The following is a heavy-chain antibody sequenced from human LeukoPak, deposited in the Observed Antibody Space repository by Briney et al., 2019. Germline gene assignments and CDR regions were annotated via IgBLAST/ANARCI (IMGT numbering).Heavy chain of an antibody. V-gene: IGHV4-34*01. CDR1: GGSFSDYY. D-gene: IGHD3-3*01. Sequence: SETLSLTCAVYGGSFSDYYWSWIRQPPGKGLEWIGEINHSGSTNYNPSLKSRVTISVDTSKNQFSLKLSSVTAADTAVYYCARLYYDFWSGYYHDNWFDPWGQGTLVTVSS. CDR2: INHSGST. J-gene: IGHJ5*02. CDR3: ARLYYDFWSGYYHDNWFDP.